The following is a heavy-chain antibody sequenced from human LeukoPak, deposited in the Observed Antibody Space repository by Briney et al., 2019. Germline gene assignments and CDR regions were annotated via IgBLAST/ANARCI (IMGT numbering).Heavy chain of an antibody. V-gene: IGHV5-51*01. J-gene: IGHJ4*02. Sequence: GESLQISCTGSGSRFTDLWIGWVRQLPGEGLEWMGMIYPSDTDTKYSPSFQGQVTISADKSTSTAYLHWNSLKASDSAIYYCARLPVSGTHFDTWGRGTLVTVSS. CDR3: ARLPVSGTHFDT. CDR2: IYPSDTDT. D-gene: IGHD1-7*01. CDR1: GSRFTDLW.